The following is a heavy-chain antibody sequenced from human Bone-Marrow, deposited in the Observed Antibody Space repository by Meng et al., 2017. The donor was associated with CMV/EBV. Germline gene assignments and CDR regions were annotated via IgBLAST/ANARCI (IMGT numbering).Heavy chain of an antibody. Sequence: TFRSYAISWVRQAPGQGLEWMGGIIPIFGTANYAQKFQGRVTITTDESTSTAYMELSSLRSEDTAVYYCAIIRGVTMVRGVHNWFDPWGQGTLVTVSS. CDR2: IIPIFGTA. V-gene: IGHV1-69*05. CDR3: AIIRGVTMVRGVHNWFDP. D-gene: IGHD3-10*01. CDR1: TFRSYA. J-gene: IGHJ5*02.